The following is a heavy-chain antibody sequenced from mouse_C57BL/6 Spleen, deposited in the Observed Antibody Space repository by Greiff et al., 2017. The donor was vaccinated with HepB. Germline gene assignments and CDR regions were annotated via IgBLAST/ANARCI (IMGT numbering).Heavy chain of an antibody. Sequence: EVQLQQSGPGLVKPSQSLSLTCSVTGYSITSGYYWHWIRQFPGNTLEWMGYISYDGNNKYNPSLKNRISITRDTFNNQFFLKLNSMTTEDPATYYYARNVDYWGQGTTLTVSS. J-gene: IGHJ2*01. V-gene: IGHV3-6*01. CDR3: ARNVDY. CDR2: ISYDGNN. CDR1: GYSITSGYY.